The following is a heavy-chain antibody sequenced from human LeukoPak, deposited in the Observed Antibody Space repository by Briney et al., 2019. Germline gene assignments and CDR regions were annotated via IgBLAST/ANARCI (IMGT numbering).Heavy chain of an antibody. J-gene: IGHJ6*03. CDR3: ARAGSSSDIYYYYMDV. CDR1: GFTFSSYS. V-gene: IGHV3-21*01. CDR2: ISSSSSYI. Sequence: GGSLRLSCAASGFTFSSYSMNWVRQAPGKGLDWVSSISSSSSYIYYADSVKGRFTISRDNAKNSLYLQMNSLRAEDTAVYYCARAGSSSDIYYYYMDVWGKGTTVTVSS. D-gene: IGHD6-6*01.